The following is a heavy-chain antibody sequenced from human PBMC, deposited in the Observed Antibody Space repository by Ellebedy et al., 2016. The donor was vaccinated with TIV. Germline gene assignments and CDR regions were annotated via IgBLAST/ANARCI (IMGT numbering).Heavy chain of an antibody. CDR2: INPNSGDA. D-gene: IGHD3-3*01. CDR3: ARIMYFEYDSWSDY. J-gene: IGHJ4*02. Sequence: ASVTVSCXTSGYVFNEYYIHWVRQAPGQGLEWLGRINPNSGDANYAPKFQGRVTLTRDTSIRAYFMELNRLRSDDTAVYYCARIMYFEYDSWSDYWGQGTLVTVSS. CDR1: GYVFNEYY. V-gene: IGHV1-2*06.